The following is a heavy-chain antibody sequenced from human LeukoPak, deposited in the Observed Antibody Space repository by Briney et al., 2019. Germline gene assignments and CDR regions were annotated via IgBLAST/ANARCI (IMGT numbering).Heavy chain of an antibody. D-gene: IGHD1-26*01. CDR1: GFTVSSNY. CDR3: ARVGGATAVTMYFEY. Sequence: PGGSLRLSCAASGFTVSSNYMSWVRQAPGKGLEWVSVIYSAGSTYYADSVKGRFTISRDNSKNTLYLQMNSLRAEDTAVYYCARVGGATAVTMYFEYWGQGTLVTVTS. J-gene: IGHJ4*02. CDR2: IYSAGST. V-gene: IGHV3-66*01.